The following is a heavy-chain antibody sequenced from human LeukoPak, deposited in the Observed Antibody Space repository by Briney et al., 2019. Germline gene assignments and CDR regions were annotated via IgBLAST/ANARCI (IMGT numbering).Heavy chain of an antibody. CDR1: GGSFSGYY. CDR2: INHSGST. Sequence: SETLSLTCAVYGGSFSGYYWSWIRQPPGKGLEWIGEINHSGSTNYNPSLKSRVTISLDRSKKKFSLKLTSVTAADTAVYFCARGAEYYAIWRGYAGYSDYWGQGISVTVSS. J-gene: IGHJ4*02. D-gene: IGHD3-3*01. CDR3: ARGAEYYAIWRGYAGYSDY. V-gene: IGHV4-34*01.